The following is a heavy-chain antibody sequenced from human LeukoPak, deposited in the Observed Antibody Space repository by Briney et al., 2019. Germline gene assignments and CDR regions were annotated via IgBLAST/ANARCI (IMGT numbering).Heavy chain of an antibody. V-gene: IGHV4-34*01. CDR1: GGSFSGYY. CDR2: INHSGST. CDR3: ARGNEPRGI. D-gene: IGHD3-10*01. Sequence: SETLSLTCAVYGGSFSGYYWSWIRQPPGKGLEWIGEINHSGSTNYNPSLKSRVTISVDTSKNQFSLKLSSVTVADTAVYYCARGNEPRGIWGQGTMVTVSS. J-gene: IGHJ3*02.